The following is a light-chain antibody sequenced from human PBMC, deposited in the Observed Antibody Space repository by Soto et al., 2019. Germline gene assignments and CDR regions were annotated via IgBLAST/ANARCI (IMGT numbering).Light chain of an antibody. V-gene: IGKV3-20*01. CDR3: QQYGSSPYT. J-gene: IGKJ2*01. CDR1: QSVSSSF. Sequence: EIVLTQSPGTLSLSPGERATLSCRASQSVSSSFLAWYQQKPGQAPSLLVYGASSRATGIPDRFSGSGSGTDFTLTINSLGPEDFVVYFCQQYGSSPYTFGQGTKLEIK. CDR2: GAS.